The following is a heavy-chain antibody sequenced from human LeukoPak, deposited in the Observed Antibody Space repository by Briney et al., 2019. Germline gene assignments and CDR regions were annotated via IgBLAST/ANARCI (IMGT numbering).Heavy chain of an antibody. J-gene: IGHJ6*02. D-gene: IGHD1-1*01. CDR1: GFTFDDYA. V-gene: IGHV3-9*01. Sequence: GRSLRLFCAASGFTFDDYATHWVRQAPGKGLEWVSGISWNSGSIGYAESVKGRFTISRDNAKNSLYLQMNSLRAEDTALYYCAKGRQSTLYYYGMDVWGQGTTVTVSS. CDR3: AKGRQSTLYYYGMDV. CDR2: ISWNSGSI.